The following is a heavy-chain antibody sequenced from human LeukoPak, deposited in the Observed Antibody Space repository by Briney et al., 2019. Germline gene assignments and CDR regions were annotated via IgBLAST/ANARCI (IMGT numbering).Heavy chain of an antibody. CDR1: GFTFSSYS. CDR2: ISSSSSYI. D-gene: IGHD1-26*01. J-gene: IGHJ4*02. Sequence: GGSLRLSCAASGFTFSSYSMNWVRQAPGKGLEWVSSISSSSSYIYYADSVKGRFTISRDNAKNSLYLQMNSLRAEDTAVYNCAKDPGRDYFDYWGQGTLVTVSS. CDR3: AKDPGRDYFDY. V-gene: IGHV3-21*01.